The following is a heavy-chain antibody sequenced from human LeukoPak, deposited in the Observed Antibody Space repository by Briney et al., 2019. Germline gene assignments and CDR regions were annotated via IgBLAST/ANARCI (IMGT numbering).Heavy chain of an antibody. CDR3: AKDLRRMTTVTYGP. D-gene: IGHD4-11*01. CDR2: TRYDGSNK. Sequence: GGSLRLSCAASGFTFSSYGMHWVRQAPGKGLEWVAFTRYDGSNKYYADSVKGRFTISRDNSKNTLYLQMNSLRAEDTAVYYCAKDLRRMTTVTYGPWGQGTLVTVSS. J-gene: IGHJ5*02. V-gene: IGHV3-30*02. CDR1: GFTFSSYG.